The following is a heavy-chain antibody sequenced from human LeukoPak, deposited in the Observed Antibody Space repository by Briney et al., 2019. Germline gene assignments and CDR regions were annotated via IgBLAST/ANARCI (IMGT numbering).Heavy chain of an antibody. J-gene: IGHJ4*02. CDR1: GGSISSGGYY. CDR2: IYYSGST. Sequence: PSETLSLTCTVSGGSISSGGYYWGWIRQHPGKGPEWIGYIYYSGSTYYNPSLKSRVTISVDTSKNQFSLKLSSVTAADTAVYYCAREVVVTPILYYFDYWGQGTLVTVSS. CDR3: AREVVVTPILYYFDY. V-gene: IGHV4-31*03. D-gene: IGHD2-21*02.